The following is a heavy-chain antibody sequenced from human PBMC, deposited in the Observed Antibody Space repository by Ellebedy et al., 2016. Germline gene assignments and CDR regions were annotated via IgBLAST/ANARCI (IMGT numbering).Heavy chain of an antibody. D-gene: IGHD3-16*01. V-gene: IGHV4-4*02. Sequence: SETLSLTCAVSGGSISSSNWWSWVRQPPGKGLEWIGEIYHSGSTNYNPSLKSRVTISVDTSKNQFSLKLTSVTAADTAIYYCARGERLGPDYWGQGILVTVSS. J-gene: IGHJ4*02. CDR2: IYHSGST. CDR3: ARGERLGPDY. CDR1: GGSISSSNW.